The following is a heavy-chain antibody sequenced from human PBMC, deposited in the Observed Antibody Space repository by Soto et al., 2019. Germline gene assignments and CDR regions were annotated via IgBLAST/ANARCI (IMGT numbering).Heavy chain of an antibody. CDR2: IGGSGGST. V-gene: IGHV3-23*01. Sequence: EVQLLESGGGLVQPGGSLRLSCAASGFTFSSYAMSWVRQAPGKGLEWVSGIGGSGGSTCYADSVKGRFTISRDNSNNTLYFQMNSLRAEDTATYYCAKDFIGILADAFSVWGQGTMVTVSS. D-gene: IGHD2-15*01. CDR1: GFTFSSYA. CDR3: AKDFIGILADAFSV. J-gene: IGHJ3*01.